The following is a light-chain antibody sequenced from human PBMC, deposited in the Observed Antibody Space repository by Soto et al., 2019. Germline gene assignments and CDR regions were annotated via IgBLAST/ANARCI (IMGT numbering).Light chain of an antibody. Sequence: DVVMTQSPLSLPVTVGQPASISCRSSQSLVYSDGNTYLNWLQQRPGQSPRRLIYKVSSRDSGVTDRFSGSVSGIDFTLEISRGEAEDVGVYYCKQGTHWPQTFGQGTRLEIK. CDR3: KQGTHWPQT. CDR2: KVS. V-gene: IGKV2-30*01. CDR1: QSLVYSDGNTY. J-gene: IGKJ5*01.